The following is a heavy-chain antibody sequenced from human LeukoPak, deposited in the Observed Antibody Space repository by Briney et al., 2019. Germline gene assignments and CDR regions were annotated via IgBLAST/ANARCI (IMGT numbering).Heavy chain of an antibody. CDR1: GFDLGHCE. Sequence: GGSLRLSCAASGFDLGHCEVNWVRQAPGKGLEWIDSVEGRFTISRDDAKNSLYLQMNSLRAEDTAVYYCAREIYGGSPTSWGQGTLVTVSS. V-gene: IGHV3-48*03. CDR3: AREIYGGSPTS. J-gene: IGHJ4*02. D-gene: IGHD4-23*01.